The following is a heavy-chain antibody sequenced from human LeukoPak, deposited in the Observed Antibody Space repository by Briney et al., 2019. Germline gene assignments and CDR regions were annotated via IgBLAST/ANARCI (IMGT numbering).Heavy chain of an antibody. J-gene: IGHJ4*02. CDR3: ARGGRGYCTSSSCYFDF. CDR1: GVRVSSTA. Sequence: SQTLSLICAMSGVRVSSTAWNWIRQSPPKGLEWLGRTYYRSQWYKDYAVSVKSPITINPDTSKDQFPLQLNSVTPEDTAVYYCARGGRGYCTSSSCYFDFWGQGTLVTVSS. D-gene: IGHD2-2*01. CDR2: TYYRSQWYK. V-gene: IGHV6-1*01.